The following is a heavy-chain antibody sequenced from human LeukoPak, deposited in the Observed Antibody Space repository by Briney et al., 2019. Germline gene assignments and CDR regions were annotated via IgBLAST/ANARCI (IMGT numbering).Heavy chain of an antibody. CDR2: IIPILGIA. V-gene: IGHV1-69*04. Sequence: SVKVSCKASGGTFTSYAISWVRQAPGQGLEWMGRIIPILGIANYAQKFQGRVTITADKSTSTAYMELSSLRSEDTAVYYCARGSSLDYGDYKGMDVWGQGTTVTVSS. J-gene: IGHJ6*02. CDR3: ARGSSLDYGDYKGMDV. D-gene: IGHD4-17*01. CDR1: GGTFTSYA.